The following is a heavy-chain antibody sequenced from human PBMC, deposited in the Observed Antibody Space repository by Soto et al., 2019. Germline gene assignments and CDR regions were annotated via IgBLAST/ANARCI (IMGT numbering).Heavy chain of an antibody. V-gene: IGHV1-18*01. Sequence: GASVKVSCKASGYTFTSYGISWVRQAPGQGLEWMGWINAYNGNTNYAQKLQGRVTMTTDTSTSTAYMELRSLRSDDTAVYYCARDRSRYSSGWYSDPWGQGIRVTVSS. CDR3: ARDRSRYSSGWYSDP. J-gene: IGHJ5*02. CDR1: GYTFTSYG. CDR2: INAYNGNT. D-gene: IGHD6-19*01.